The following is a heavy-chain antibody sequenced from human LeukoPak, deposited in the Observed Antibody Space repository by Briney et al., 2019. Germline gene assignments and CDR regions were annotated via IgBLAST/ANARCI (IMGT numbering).Heavy chain of an antibody. CDR2: IYPGDSDT. J-gene: IGHJ4*02. D-gene: IGHD6-13*01. CDR3: ARHGTYSYTWYFDY. CDR1: GYSFTTHW. Sequence: PGESLKISCKGSGYSFTTHWIGWVRQMPGKGLEWMAIIYPGDSDTRYSPSFQGQVTISADKSISTAYLQWSSLKASDTAMYYCARHGTYSYTWYFDYWGQGTLVTVSS. V-gene: IGHV5-51*01.